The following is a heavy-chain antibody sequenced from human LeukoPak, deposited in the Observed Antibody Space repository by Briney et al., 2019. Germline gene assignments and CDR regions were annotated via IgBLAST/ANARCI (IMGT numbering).Heavy chain of an antibody. V-gene: IGHV3-30*18. Sequence: PGRSLRLSCAASGFTFSSYGMHWVRQAPGRGLEWVAVISYDGSNKYYADSVKGRFTISRDNSKNTLYLRMNSLRAEDTAVYYCAKGQWLCVYWGQGTLVTVSS. CDR2: ISYDGSNK. CDR3: AKGQWLCVY. D-gene: IGHD3-22*01. J-gene: IGHJ4*02. CDR1: GFTFSSYG.